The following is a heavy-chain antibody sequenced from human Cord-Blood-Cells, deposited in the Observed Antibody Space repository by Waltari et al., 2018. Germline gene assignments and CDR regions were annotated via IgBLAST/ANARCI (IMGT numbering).Heavy chain of an antibody. CDR2: INNSGST. D-gene: IGHD3-3*01. V-gene: IGHV4-34*01. J-gene: IGHJ6*02. Sequence: QVQLQQWGAGLLKPSETLSLTCAVYGGSFSGYYWSWIRKPPGKGLGWIGEINNSGSTNYSPSLKSRVTISVDTSKTQFYLRLSSGTAADTAGYYCARGLLGPYLTIFGVVGMDVWGQGTTVTVSS. CDR3: ARGLLGPYLTIFGVVGMDV. CDR1: GGSFSGYY.